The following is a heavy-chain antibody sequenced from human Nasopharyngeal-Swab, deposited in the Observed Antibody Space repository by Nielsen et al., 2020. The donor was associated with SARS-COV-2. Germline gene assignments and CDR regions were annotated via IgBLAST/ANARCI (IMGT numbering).Heavy chain of an antibody. CDR1: GFTFSDYY. CDR2: ISSSSSYT. CDR3: ARDVNSYGYVSDY. V-gene: IGHV3-11*06. Sequence: GESLKIFCAASGFTFSDYYMSWIRQAPGKGLEWVSYISSSSSYTNYADSVKGRFTISRDNAKNSLYLQMNSLRAEDTAVYYCARDVNSYGYVSDYWGQGTLVTVSS. J-gene: IGHJ4*02. D-gene: IGHD5-18*01.